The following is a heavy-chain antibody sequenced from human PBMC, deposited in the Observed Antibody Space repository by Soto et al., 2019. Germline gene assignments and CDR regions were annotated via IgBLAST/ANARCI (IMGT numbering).Heavy chain of an antibody. J-gene: IGHJ4*02. V-gene: IGHV4-31*03. CDR3: ARDVSGYDFYESSYFDY. CDR1: GGSTSSGGYY. Sequence: SETLSLTCTVSGGSTSSGGYYWSWIRQHPGRGLEWIGYIYYSGSTYYNPSLKSRVTISVDTSKNQFSLKLSSVTAADTAVYYCARDVSGYDFYESSYFDYWGQGTLVTVSS. CDR2: IYYSGST. D-gene: IGHD5-12*01.